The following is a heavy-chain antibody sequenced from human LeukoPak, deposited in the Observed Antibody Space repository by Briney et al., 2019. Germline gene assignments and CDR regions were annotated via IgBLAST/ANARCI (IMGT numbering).Heavy chain of an antibody. CDR3: AAGGGLRYFEN. J-gene: IGHJ4*02. CDR2: ISGSGGST. D-gene: IGHD3-9*01. V-gene: IGHV3-23*01. CDR1: GFTFSGYA. Sequence: GGSLRLSCAASGFTFSGYAMSWVRQAPGKGLEWVSAISGSGGSTYYADSVKGRFTISRDNSKNTLYLQMNSLRAEDTAVYYCAAGGGLRYFENWGQGTLVTVSS.